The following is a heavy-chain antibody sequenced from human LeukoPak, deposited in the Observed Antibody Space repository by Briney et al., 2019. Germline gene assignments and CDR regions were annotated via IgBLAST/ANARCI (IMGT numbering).Heavy chain of an antibody. Sequence: GGSLRLSCAASGFTFSTYWMSWVRQALGKGLEWVANIKQDGSDKFYVDSVKGRFTISRDNAKNSMYLQMNSLRAEDTAIYYCARVLPVASRDYWGQGTLVTVSS. CDR3: ARVLPVASRDY. CDR1: GFTFSTYW. V-gene: IGHV3-7*01. CDR2: IKQDGSDK. D-gene: IGHD2-2*01. J-gene: IGHJ4*02.